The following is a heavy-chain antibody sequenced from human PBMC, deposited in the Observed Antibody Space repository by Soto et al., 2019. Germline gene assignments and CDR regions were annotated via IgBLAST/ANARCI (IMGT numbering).Heavy chain of an antibody. Sequence: SXTLSLTCTVSGGSTSSYYWSWIRQPPGQGLEWIGYIYSSGSTNYNPSLKSRVTISVDTSKNQFSLKLSSVTAADTAVYYCARGGDWNPDYWGQGTLVTVSS. J-gene: IGHJ4*02. D-gene: IGHD1-1*01. CDR3: ARGGDWNPDY. V-gene: IGHV4-59*01. CDR1: GGSTSSYY. CDR2: IYSSGST.